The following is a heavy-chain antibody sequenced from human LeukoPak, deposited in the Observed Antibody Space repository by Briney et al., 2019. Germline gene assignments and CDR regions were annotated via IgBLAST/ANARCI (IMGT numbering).Heavy chain of an antibody. D-gene: IGHD5-18*01. CDR3: ARRPVDTPMGLDP. CDR2: INPSGGST. Sequence: ASVKVSCKASGYTFTSYNMHWVRQAPGQGLDWMGIINPSGGSTRYAQKFQGRVTMTRDTSTSTVYMELSSLRSEDTAVYYCARRPVDTPMGLDPWGQGTLVTVSS. V-gene: IGHV1-46*01. CDR1: GYTFTSYN. J-gene: IGHJ5*02.